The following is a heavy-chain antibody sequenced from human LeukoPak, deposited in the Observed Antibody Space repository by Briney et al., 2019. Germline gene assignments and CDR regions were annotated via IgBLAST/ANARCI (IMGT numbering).Heavy chain of an antibody. CDR2: IRYDGSNK. CDR1: GFTFSSYG. V-gene: IGHV3-30*02. Sequence: PGGSLRLSCAASGFTFSSYGMHWVRQAPGKGLEGVAFIRYDGSNKYYADSVKGRFTISRDNSKNTLYLQMNSLRAEDTAVYYCVRGSLASGVVVYYYYYLDVWGKGTTVTVSS. D-gene: IGHD3-3*01. CDR3: VRGSLASGVVVYYYYYLDV. J-gene: IGHJ6*03.